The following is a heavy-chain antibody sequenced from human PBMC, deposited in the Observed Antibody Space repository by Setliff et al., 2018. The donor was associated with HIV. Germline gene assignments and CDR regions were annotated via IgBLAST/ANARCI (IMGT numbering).Heavy chain of an antibody. D-gene: IGHD6-13*01. V-gene: IGHV4-34*01. Sequence: SETLSLTCAVYGGSFSGSYWSWIRQPPGKGLEWIGELNYDGVTNHNPSLRSRVTISVDTSRKQWSLRLNSVTAADTAVYYCARGAVYEQQLVLSFDSWGQGTLVTVSS. CDR3: ARGAVYEQQLVLSFDS. CDR1: GGSFSGSY. J-gene: IGHJ4*02. CDR2: LNYDGVT.